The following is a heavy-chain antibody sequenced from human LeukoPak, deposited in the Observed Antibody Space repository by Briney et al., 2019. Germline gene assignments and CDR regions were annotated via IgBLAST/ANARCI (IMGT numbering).Heavy chain of an antibody. Sequence: GESLKISCKAYGYSFFSNYWIAWVRQMPGKGLEWMGILYPGDSDSRYSPSLQGQVTVSADRSISTAYLHWSSLKVSDTAMYYCARASRDGYNQNFDYWGQGTPVTVSS. CDR1: GYSFFSNYW. CDR3: ARASRDGYNQNFDY. D-gene: IGHD5-24*01. V-gene: IGHV5-51*01. CDR2: LYPGDSDS. J-gene: IGHJ4*02.